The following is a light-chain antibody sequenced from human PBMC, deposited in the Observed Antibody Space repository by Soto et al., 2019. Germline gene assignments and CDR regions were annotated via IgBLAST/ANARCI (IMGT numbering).Light chain of an antibody. Sequence: IVLTQYPANRSLSPGGRARLAWGGSQSVSSYLAWYQQKPGQAPRLLIYSASTRATGVAARFSGSGSGTDGTLTISDVKKEDGALYYCHQRQSWTRTFGQGTKVDIK. V-gene: IGKV3-11*01. CDR2: SAS. CDR1: QSVSSY. J-gene: IGKJ1*01. CDR3: HQRQSWTRT.